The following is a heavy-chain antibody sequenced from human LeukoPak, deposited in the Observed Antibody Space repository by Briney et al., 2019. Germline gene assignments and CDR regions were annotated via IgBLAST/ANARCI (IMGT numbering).Heavy chain of an antibody. D-gene: IGHD1-26*01. CDR3: AKDLLSGSYFGMVPYYFDY. V-gene: IGHV3-23*01. CDR1: GFTFSSYA. CDR2: ISGSGGST. Sequence: GGSLRLSCAASGFTFSSYAMSWVSQAPGKGLEWVSAISGSGGSTYYADSVKGRFTISRDNSKNTLYLQMNSLRAEDTAVYYCAKDLLSGSYFGMVPYYFDYWGQGTLVTVSS. J-gene: IGHJ4*02.